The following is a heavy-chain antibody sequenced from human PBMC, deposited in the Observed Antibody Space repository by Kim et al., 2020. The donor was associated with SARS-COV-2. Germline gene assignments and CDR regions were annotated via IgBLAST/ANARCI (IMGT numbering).Heavy chain of an antibody. Sequence: GGSLRLSCAASGFTFSSYSMNWVRQAPGKGLEWVSYISSSSSTIYYADSVKGRFTISRDNAKNSLYLQMNRMRDEDTAVYYCARDAALLLSLYYYYYGMDVWGQGTTVTVSS. CDR3: ARDAALLLSLYYYYYGMDV. J-gene: IGHJ6*02. D-gene: IGHD2-21*02. CDR2: ISSSSSTI. CDR1: GFTFSSYS. V-gene: IGHV3-48*02.